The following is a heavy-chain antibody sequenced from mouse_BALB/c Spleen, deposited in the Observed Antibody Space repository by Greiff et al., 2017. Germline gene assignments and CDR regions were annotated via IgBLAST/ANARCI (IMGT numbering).Heavy chain of an antibody. V-gene: IGHV14-3*02. CDR3: RDAMDD. CDR1: GFNIKDTY. Sequence: EVKLMESGAELVKPGASVKLSCTASGFNIKDTYMHWVKQRPEQGLEWIGRIDPANGNTKYDPKFQGKATITADTSSNTAYLQLSSLTSEDTAVYYCRDAMDDWGQGTSVTVSS. J-gene: IGHJ4*01. D-gene: IGHD3-3*01. CDR2: IDPANGNT.